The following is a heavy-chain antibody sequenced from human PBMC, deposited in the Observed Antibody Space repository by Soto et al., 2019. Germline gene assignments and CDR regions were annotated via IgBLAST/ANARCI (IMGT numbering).Heavy chain of an antibody. Sequence: SETLSLTCTVSGGSISSYYWSWIRQPPGKGLEWIGYIYYSGSTNYNPSLKSRVTISVDTSKNQFSLKLSSVTAADTAVYYCARLRRDGYNFIRNYYYYAMDVWGQGTTVTVSS. D-gene: IGHD1-1*01. J-gene: IGHJ6*02. V-gene: IGHV4-59*01. CDR2: IYYSGST. CDR1: GGSISSYY. CDR3: ARLRRDGYNFIRNYYYYAMDV.